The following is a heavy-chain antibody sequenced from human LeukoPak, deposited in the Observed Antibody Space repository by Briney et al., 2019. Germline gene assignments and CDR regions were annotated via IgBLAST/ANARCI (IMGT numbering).Heavy chain of an antibody. CDR1: GGSFSDYY. CDR2: INHSGGT. Sequence: SETLSLTCAVYGGSFSDYYWTWIRQPPGKGLEWIGEINHSGGTNYNPSLKSRVTISVDTSKYQFSLKLSSVTAADTAVYYCARGWVLRYFDWLSTDDAFDIWGQGTMVTVSS. CDR3: ARGWVLRYFDWLSTDDAFDI. D-gene: IGHD3-9*01. V-gene: IGHV4-34*01. J-gene: IGHJ3*02.